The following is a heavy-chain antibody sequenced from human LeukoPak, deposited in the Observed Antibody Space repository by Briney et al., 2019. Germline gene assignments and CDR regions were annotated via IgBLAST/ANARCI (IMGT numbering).Heavy chain of an antibody. CDR3: VRDRSASSDYALGY. V-gene: IGHV3-66*01. Sequence: GGSLRVSCAASGFTVSSKYMTWVRQAPGNGLEWLSAIYSGGDTYYADSVRGRFTISRDNSKNMVYLQMRSLRAEDTAVYYCVRDRSASSDYALGYWGLGTLVTVSS. D-gene: IGHD3-16*01. CDR2: IYSGGDT. J-gene: IGHJ4*02. CDR1: GFTVSSKY.